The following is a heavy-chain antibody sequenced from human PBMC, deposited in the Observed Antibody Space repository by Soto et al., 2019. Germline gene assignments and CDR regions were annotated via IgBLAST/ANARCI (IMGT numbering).Heavy chain of an antibody. CDR3: AKDPHYYYDSSGYYPIFGY. Sequence: PGGSLRLSCAASGFTFSRYAMSWVRQAPGKGLEWVSAISGSGGSTYYADSVKGRFTISRDNSKNTLYLQMNSLRAEDTAVYYCAKDPHYYYDSSGYYPIFGYWGQGTLVTVSS. V-gene: IGHV3-23*01. CDR1: GFTFSRYA. D-gene: IGHD3-22*01. CDR2: ISGSGGST. J-gene: IGHJ4*02.